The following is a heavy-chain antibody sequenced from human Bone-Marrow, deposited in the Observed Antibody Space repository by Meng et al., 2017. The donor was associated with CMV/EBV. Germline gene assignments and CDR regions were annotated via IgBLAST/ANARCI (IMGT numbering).Heavy chain of an antibody. Sequence: GGSLRLSCAASGFTFSSYWMHWVRQAPGKGLVWVSRINSDGSSTSYADSVKGRFTISRDNAKNTLYLQMNSLRAEDTAVYYCAYLGDHWRTYRAYNEDYWGQGTLVTVSS. CDR2: INSDGSST. J-gene: IGHJ4*02. CDR1: GFTFSSYW. CDR3: AYLGDHWRTYRAYNEDY. V-gene: IGHV3-74*01. D-gene: IGHD3-16*01.